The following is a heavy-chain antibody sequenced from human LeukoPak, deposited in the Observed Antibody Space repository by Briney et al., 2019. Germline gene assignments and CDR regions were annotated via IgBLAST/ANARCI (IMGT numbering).Heavy chain of an antibody. CDR1: GYTFTSYG. Sequence: SVKVSCKASGYTFTSYGISWVRQAPGQGLEWMGGIIPIFGTANYAQKFQGRVTITTDESTSTAYMELSSLRSEDTAVYYCARGSGSPYYFDYWGQGTLVTVSS. D-gene: IGHD1-26*01. CDR3: ARGSGSPYYFDY. V-gene: IGHV1-69*05. CDR2: IIPIFGTA. J-gene: IGHJ4*02.